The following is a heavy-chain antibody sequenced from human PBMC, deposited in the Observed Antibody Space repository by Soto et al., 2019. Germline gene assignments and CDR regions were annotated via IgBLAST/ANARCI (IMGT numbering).Heavy chain of an antibody. CDR2: IYYSGTT. CDR3: ARLRYFDWLLYGRGFDY. J-gene: IGHJ4*02. D-gene: IGHD3-9*01. V-gene: IGHV4-28*01. Sequence: SETLSLTCAVSGYSISSSNWWGWIRQPPGKGLEWIGYIYYSGTTYYNPSLKSRVTMSVDTSKNQFSLKLTSVTAVDTAVYYCARLRYFDWLLYGRGFDYWGQGTLVTVSS. CDR1: GYSISSSNW.